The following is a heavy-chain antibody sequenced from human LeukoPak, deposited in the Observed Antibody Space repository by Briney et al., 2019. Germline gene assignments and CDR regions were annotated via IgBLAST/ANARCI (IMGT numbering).Heavy chain of an antibody. J-gene: IGHJ6*03. Sequence: PSETLSLTCTVSGGSISRHYWSWIRQPPGKGLEWIGYVYYSGSTNYNPSLKSRVTISVDTSKNQFSLKLSSVTAADTAVYYCARSSVANFWSGYSTNYYYYMDVWGKGTTVTVSS. CDR3: ARSSVANFWSGYSTNYYYYMDV. D-gene: IGHD3-3*01. V-gene: IGHV4-59*08. CDR2: VYYSGST. CDR1: GGSISRHY.